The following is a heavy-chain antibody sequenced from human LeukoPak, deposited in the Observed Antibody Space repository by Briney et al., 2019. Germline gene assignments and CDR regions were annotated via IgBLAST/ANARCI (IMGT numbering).Heavy chain of an antibody. CDR3: ARSTGGWSYFDH. J-gene: IGHJ4*02. Sequence: SETLSLTCTVSGGSTSSNYWSWIRQPPGKGLEWIGYIYDSGTTNYNPSLKSRATISEDMSKNQFPLKVRSVTAADTAVYYCARSTGGWSYFDHWGQGILVTVSS. V-gene: IGHV4-59*01. CDR1: GGSTSSNY. D-gene: IGHD6-19*01. CDR2: IYDSGTT.